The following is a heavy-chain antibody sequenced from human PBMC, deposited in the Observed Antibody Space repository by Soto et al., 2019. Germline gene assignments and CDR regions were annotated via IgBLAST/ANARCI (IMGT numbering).Heavy chain of an antibody. J-gene: IGHJ4*02. Sequence: QVQLQESGPGLVKPSETLSLTCTVSGGSISSYYWSWIRQPPGKGLEWIGYIYYSGSTNYNPSLKSRVTISVDTSKNQFSLKLSSVTAADMAVYYCARTLYSYGPRFDYWGQGTLVTVSS. CDR2: IYYSGST. CDR1: GGSISSYY. V-gene: IGHV4-59*01. CDR3: ARTLYSYGPRFDY. D-gene: IGHD5-18*01.